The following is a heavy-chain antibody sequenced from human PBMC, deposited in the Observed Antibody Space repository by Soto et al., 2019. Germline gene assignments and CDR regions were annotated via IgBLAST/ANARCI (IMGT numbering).Heavy chain of an antibody. CDR1: GGSINTDYW. CDR2: IHHSVGT. J-gene: IGHJ4*02. Sequence: SETLSLTCAVSGGSINTDYWWSWVRQSPGKGLEWIGEIHHSVGTNYIQSLKSRVTMSLDKSNNQLSLKLSSVTAADTAVYHCARGFDYRWVYWGPGTLVTVSS. D-gene: IGHD3-16*01. V-gene: IGHV4-4*02. CDR3: ARGFDYRWVY.